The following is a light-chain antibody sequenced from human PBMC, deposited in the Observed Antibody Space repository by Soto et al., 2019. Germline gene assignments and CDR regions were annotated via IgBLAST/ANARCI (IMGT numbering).Light chain of an antibody. CDR2: NAS. Sequence: EIVLTQSPATLSLSPGDRATLSCRASQSLSTYLAWYQQRPGQAPRLLIYNASNRASGIPARFTGSGSGTAFTLTTSNQEPEDFPFYYCPQRTSKPRFTFGPGTKVDIK. V-gene: IGKV3-11*01. CDR1: QSLSTY. CDR3: PQRTSKPRFT. J-gene: IGKJ3*01.